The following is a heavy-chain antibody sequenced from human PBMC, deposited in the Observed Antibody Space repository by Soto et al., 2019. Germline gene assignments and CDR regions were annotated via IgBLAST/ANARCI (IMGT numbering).Heavy chain of an antibody. Sequence: QVPLVQSGAEVKKPGASVKVSCKASGYTFTSYGISWVRQAPGQGLEWMGWISAYNGNTNYAQKLQGRVTMTTDTSTSTAYMELRSLRSDDTAVYYCARDLPLATTISPTVTTGVDYWGQGTLVTFSS. D-gene: IGHD4-17*01. V-gene: IGHV1-18*01. CDR3: ARDLPLATTISPTVTTGVDY. CDR1: GYTFTSYG. J-gene: IGHJ4*02. CDR2: ISAYNGNT.